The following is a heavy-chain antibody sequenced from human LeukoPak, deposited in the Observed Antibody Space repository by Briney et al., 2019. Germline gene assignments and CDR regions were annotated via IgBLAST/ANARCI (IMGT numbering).Heavy chain of an antibody. CDR3: APLAPYNWFDP. CDR1: GGTFSSYA. Sequence: SVKVSCKASGGTFSSYAISRVRQAPGQGLEWMGGIIPIFGTANYAQKFQGRVPITTDESTSTAYMELSSLRSEDTAVYYCAPLAPYNWFDPWGQGTLVTVSS. V-gene: IGHV1-69*05. CDR2: IIPIFGTA. J-gene: IGHJ5*02.